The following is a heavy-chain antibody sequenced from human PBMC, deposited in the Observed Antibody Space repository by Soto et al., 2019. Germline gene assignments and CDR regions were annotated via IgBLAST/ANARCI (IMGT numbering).Heavy chain of an antibody. CDR2: IGNTLDTI. V-gene: IGHV3-48*02. CDR1: GFAFSGHT. J-gene: IGHJ6*02. D-gene: IGHD2-15*01. CDR3: ARGDYSGGSCYGIDV. Sequence: EVQLVESGGVLVQPGGSLRLSCADSGFAFSGHTMNWVRQAPGKGLEWVAYIGNTLDTIYYADSVKGRFIISRDDAMKSVFLHMSSLRDDDTAVHYCARGDYSGGSCYGIDVWGRGTTVTVSS.